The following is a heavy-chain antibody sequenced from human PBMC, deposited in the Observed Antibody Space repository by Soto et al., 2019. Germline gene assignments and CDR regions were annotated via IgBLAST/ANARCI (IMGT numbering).Heavy chain of an antibody. CDR3: ARDLGYSGYDHYYYYGMDV. J-gene: IGHJ6*02. D-gene: IGHD5-12*01. CDR2: ISGSGDST. CDR1: GFTFSNYA. V-gene: IGHV3-23*01. Sequence: GGSLRLSCTASGFTFSNYAMSWVRQAPGKGLEWVSAISGSGDSTYYADSVKGRFTISRDNSKNTLYLQMDSLRAEDTAVYYCARDLGYSGYDHYYYYGMDVWGQGTTVTVSS.